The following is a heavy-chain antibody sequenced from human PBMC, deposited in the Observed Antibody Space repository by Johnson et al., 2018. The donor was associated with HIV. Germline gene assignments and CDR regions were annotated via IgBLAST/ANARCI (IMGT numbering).Heavy chain of an antibody. V-gene: IGHV3-30*04. CDR1: GFTFNSYA. CDR2: ISYDGSNK. CDR3: ARDPYGSGPYVAFDI. D-gene: IGHD3-10*01. Sequence: QVQLVESGGGVVQPGRSLRLSCAASGFTFNSYAMHWVRQAPGKGLEWVAVISYDGSNKYYADSVKGRFTISRDNSKNTLYLQMNSLRTEDTAVYYCARDPYGSGPYVAFDIWGQGTMVTVSS. J-gene: IGHJ3*02.